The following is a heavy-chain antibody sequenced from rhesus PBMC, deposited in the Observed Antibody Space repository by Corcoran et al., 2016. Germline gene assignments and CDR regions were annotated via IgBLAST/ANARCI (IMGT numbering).Heavy chain of an antibody. CDR3: ASGPANFDY. CDR1: GGSVSSSNW. V-gene: IGHV4-65*01. J-gene: IGHJ4*01. CDR2: ISGSSGST. Sequence: QVQLQESGPGLVKPSETLYLTCAVSGGSVSSSNWWSWIRQPPGKGLEWIGYISGSSGSTYYNPSRKSRVTISTDTSKNQFSLRLSSVTAADTAVYYCASGPANFDYWGQGVLVTVSS.